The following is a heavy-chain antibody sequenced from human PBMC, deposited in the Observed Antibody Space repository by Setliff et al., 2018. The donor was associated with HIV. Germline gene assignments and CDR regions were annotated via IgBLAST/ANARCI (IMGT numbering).Heavy chain of an antibody. CDR1: GYTFISYD. CDR2: MSPNTGNT. CDR3: ARSAKSGAWTYYDFWSGYSYYYMDV. V-gene: IGHV1-8*02. D-gene: IGHD3-3*01. J-gene: IGHJ6*03. Sequence: ASVKVSCKASGYTFISYDINWVRQAAGQGLEWVGWMSPNTGNTGYAQKFQGRVTMTRQTSINTAYMELSSLRSEDTAVYYCARSAKSGAWTYYDFWSGYSYYYMDVWGKGTTVTVSS.